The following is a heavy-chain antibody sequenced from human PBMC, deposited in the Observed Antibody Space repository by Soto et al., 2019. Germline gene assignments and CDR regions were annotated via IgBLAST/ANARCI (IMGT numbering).Heavy chain of an antibody. D-gene: IGHD5-18*01. CDR1: GYTFTGYY. J-gene: IGHJ4*02. CDR3: ARGDTAMDTNLRWPFDY. V-gene: IGHV1-2*04. CDR2: INPNSGGT. Sequence: ASVKVSCKASGYTFTGYYMHWVRQAPGQGLEWMGWINPNSGGTNYAQKFQGWVTMTGDTSISTAYMELSRLRSDDTAVYYCARGDTAMDTNLRWPFDYWGQGTLVTVSS.